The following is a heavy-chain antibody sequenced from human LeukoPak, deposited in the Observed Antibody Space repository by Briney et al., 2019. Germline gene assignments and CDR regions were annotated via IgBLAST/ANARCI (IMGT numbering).Heavy chain of an antibody. CDR2: ISSSSNYI. Sequence: PGGSLSLFCAASGFTFSSYYMNWARQAPGKGLEWVSSISSSSNYIHYADSVKGRFTISRDNAKNSLYLQMNSLRAEDTAVYCCARGTLGAWGWWGQGTLVTVSS. CDR1: GFTFSSYY. V-gene: IGHV3-21*01. D-gene: IGHD6-19*01. J-gene: IGHJ4*02. CDR3: ARGTLGAWGW.